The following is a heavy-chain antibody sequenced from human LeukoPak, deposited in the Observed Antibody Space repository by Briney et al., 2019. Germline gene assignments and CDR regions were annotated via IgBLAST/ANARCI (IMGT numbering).Heavy chain of an antibody. CDR3: ARTSAGGPPDY. CDR2: ISAYNGNT. V-gene: IGHV1-18*01. D-gene: IGHD2-8*02. J-gene: IGHJ4*02. Sequence: ASVKVSCKASGGTFSSYAISWVRQAPGQGLEWMGWISAYNGNTNFAQKFQGRVTMTTDSSTSTAYMELRSLRSDDTAVYYCARTSAGGPPDYWGQGTLVTVSS. CDR1: GGTFSSYA.